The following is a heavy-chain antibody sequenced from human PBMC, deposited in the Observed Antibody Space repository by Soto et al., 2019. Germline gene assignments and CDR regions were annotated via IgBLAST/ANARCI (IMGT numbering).Heavy chain of an antibody. CDR2: IYSGGGT. Sequence: PVGSLRLSCAASGFSVSNKYMNWVRQAPGRGLEWVSVIYSGGGTYYAESVKGRFTISRDNPKNTVYLQMNTLRPEDTAVYYCAREGGSYGPFDCWGQGTLVTVSS. V-gene: IGHV3-53*01. CDR3: AREGGSYGPFDC. D-gene: IGHD3-10*01. J-gene: IGHJ4*02. CDR1: GFSVSNKY.